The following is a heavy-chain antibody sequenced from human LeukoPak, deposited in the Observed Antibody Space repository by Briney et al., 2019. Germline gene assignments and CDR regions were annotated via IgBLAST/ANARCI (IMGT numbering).Heavy chain of an antibody. Sequence: SVKVSCKASGFTFTSSAVQWVRQARGQRLEWIGWIVVGSGNTNYAQKFQERVTITRDMSTSTAYMELSSLRSEDTAVYYCAADVISPSNTPHYYYYYGMDVWGQGTTVTVSS. J-gene: IGHJ6*02. V-gene: IGHV1-58*01. CDR3: AADVISPSNTPHYYYYYGMDV. CDR2: IVVGSGNT. D-gene: IGHD2-2*02. CDR1: GFTFTSSA.